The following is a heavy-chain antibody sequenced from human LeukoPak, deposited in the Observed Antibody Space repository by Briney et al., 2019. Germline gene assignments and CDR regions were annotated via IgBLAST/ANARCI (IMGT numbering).Heavy chain of an antibody. CDR3: ARDVVVVAAINFYYYGMDV. CDR1: GFTFSSYG. D-gene: IGHD2-15*01. V-gene: IGHV3-30*03. J-gene: IGHJ6*02. Sequence: GGSLRLSCAASGFTFSSYGMHWVRQAPGKGLEWVAVISYDGSNKYYADSVKGRFTISRDNSKNTLYLQMNSLRAEDTAVYYCARDVVVVAAINFYYYGMDVWGQGTTVTVSS. CDR2: ISYDGSNK.